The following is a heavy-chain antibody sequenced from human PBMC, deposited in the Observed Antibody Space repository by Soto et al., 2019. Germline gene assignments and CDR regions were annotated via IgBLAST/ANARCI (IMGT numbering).Heavy chain of an antibody. CDR2: ISSSGDHT. D-gene: IGHD4-4*01. CDR1: GFTFSDYA. J-gene: IGHJ4*02. Sequence: EVQLLESGGGLVQPGGSLRLSCAASGFTFSDYAMSWVRQAPGKGLDWVSAISSSGDHTFYADSVKGRFTISRDNSKNTLYLQVSSLRAEDTAVSYCAKLLRPGLQFFDFWGQGTLVTVSS. CDR3: AKLLRPGLQFFDF. V-gene: IGHV3-23*01.